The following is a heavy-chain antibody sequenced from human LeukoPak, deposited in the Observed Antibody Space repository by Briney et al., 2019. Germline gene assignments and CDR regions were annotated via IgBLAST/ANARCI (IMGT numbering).Heavy chain of an antibody. Sequence: PSETLSLTCAVYGGSFSGYYWSWIRQPPGKGLEWIGEINHSGSTNYNPSLKSRLTMSVDTSENQFSLKLSSMTAADTAIYYCARDSGTTGGVKFDPWGQGTLVTVSS. J-gene: IGHJ5*02. D-gene: IGHD3-16*01. CDR1: GGSFSGYY. CDR2: INHSGST. V-gene: IGHV4-34*01. CDR3: ARDSGTTGGVKFDP.